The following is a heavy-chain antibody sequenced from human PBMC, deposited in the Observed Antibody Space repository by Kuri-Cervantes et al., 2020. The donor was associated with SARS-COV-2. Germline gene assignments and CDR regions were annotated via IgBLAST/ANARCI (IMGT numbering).Heavy chain of an antibody. J-gene: IGHJ4*02. D-gene: IGHD4-11*01. Sequence: GESLKISCAASGFTFSSYSMNWVRQAPGKGLEWVSSISSSSSYIYYADSVKGRFAISRDNAKNSLYLQMNSLRAEDTAVYYCAREGWYSNYDYDYWGQGTLVTVSS. CDR3: AREGWYSNYDYDY. CDR1: GFTFSSYS. CDR2: ISSSSSYI. V-gene: IGHV3-21*04.